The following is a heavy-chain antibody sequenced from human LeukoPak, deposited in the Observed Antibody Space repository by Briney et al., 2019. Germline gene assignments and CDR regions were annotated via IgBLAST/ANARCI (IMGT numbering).Heavy chain of an antibody. Sequence: SGTLSLTCAVSGGSISSSNWWSWVRQPPGEGLEWIGEIYHSGSTNYNPSLKSRVTISVDKSKNQFSLKLSSVTAADTAVYSCARLPFNSGYEYFDYWGQGTLVTVSS. CDR1: GGSISSSNW. J-gene: IGHJ4*02. D-gene: IGHD5-12*01. CDR2: IYHSGST. CDR3: ARLPFNSGYEYFDY. V-gene: IGHV4-4*02.